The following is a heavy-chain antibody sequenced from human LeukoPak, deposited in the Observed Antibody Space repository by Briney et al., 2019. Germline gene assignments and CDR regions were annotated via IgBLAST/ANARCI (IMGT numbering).Heavy chain of an antibody. V-gene: IGHV1-69*05. CDR3: ARPGQKGTRNNWFDP. CDR2: IIPIFGTA. CDR1: GGTFSSYA. Sequence: SEKVSCKASGGTFSSYAISWVRQAPGQGLEWMGGIIPIFGTANYAQKLQGRVTMTTDTSTSTAYMELRSLRSDDTAVYYCARPGQKGTRNNWFDPWGQGTLVTVSS. J-gene: IGHJ5*02.